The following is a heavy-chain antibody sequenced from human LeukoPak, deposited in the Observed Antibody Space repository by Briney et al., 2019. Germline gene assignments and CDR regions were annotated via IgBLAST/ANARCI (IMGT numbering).Heavy chain of an antibody. CDR3: ARDRAYSYGFAYYFAD. V-gene: IGHV3-66*01. CDR2: IYSGGSI. CDR1: GFTFSSFG. D-gene: IGHD5-18*01. J-gene: IGHJ4*02. Sequence: GGSLRLSCAASGFTFSSFGINWVRQAPGKGLEWVSVIYSGGSIFYADSVKGRFTISRDSAKNTGYLQTNSLRGEDTAVYYCARDRAYSYGFAYYFADWGQGTLVTVSS.